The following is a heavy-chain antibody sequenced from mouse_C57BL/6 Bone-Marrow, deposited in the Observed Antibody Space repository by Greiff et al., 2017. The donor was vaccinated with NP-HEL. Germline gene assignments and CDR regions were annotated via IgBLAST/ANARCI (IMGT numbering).Heavy chain of an antibody. J-gene: IGHJ4*01. D-gene: IGHD3-2*02. CDR2: IYPGSGNT. Sequence: QVQLKESGAELVRPGASVKLSCKASGYTFTDYYINWVKQRPGQGLEWIARIYPGSGNTYYNEKFKGKATLTAEKSSSTAYMQLSSLTSEDSAVYFCARGGDSSGFHYAMDYWGQGTSVTVSS. CDR1: GYTFTDYY. V-gene: IGHV1-76*01. CDR3: ARGGDSSGFHYAMDY.